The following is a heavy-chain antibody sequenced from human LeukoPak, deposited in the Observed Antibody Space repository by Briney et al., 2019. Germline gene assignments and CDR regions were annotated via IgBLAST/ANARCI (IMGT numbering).Heavy chain of an antibody. J-gene: IGHJ4*02. CDR1: GFTFSSYA. D-gene: IGHD3-9*01. CDR3: VKDHGWLLYS. Sequence: GSLRLSCAASGFTFSSYAMSWVRQAPGKGLEWVSGISLDGATTYYAGSVEGRFTISRDNSKNTLYLQMNSLRTDDTAVYYCVKDHGWLLYSWGQGTLVTVSS. V-gene: IGHV3-23*01. CDR2: ISLDGATT.